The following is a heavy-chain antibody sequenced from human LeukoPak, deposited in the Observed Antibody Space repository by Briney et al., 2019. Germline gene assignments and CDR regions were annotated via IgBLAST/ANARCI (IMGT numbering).Heavy chain of an antibody. V-gene: IGHV4-59*01. CDR2: MYYSGIT. CDR1: GGSISSYY. Sequence: SETLSLTCTVSGGSISSYYWSWIRQPPGKGLKWIGYMYYSGITNYNPSLKSRVTISVDTPKNQFSLQLSSVTAADTAVYYCAREGLLCGGDCYRDAFDIWGQGTMVTVSS. CDR3: AREGLLCGGDCYRDAFDI. J-gene: IGHJ3*02. D-gene: IGHD2-21*02.